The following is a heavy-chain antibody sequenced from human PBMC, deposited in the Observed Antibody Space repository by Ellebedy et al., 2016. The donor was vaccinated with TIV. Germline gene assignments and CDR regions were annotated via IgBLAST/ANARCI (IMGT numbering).Heavy chain of an antibody. D-gene: IGHD2-8*01. CDR2: IIPIFATS. CDR1: GGTFNSYA. V-gene: IGHV1-69*06. Sequence: SVKVSCXASGGTFNSYAISWVRQAPGQGLEWMGGIIPIFATSKYAQKFQGRAAITADKSTSTAYMELRSLGSEDTAIYYCARGDCPNGLCLISYNMDVWGRGTTVTVSS. J-gene: IGHJ6*02. CDR3: ARGDCPNGLCLISYNMDV.